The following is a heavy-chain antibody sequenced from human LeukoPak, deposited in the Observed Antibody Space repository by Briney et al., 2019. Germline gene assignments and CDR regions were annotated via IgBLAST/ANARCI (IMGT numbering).Heavy chain of an antibody. J-gene: IGHJ4*02. CDR1: GDTFTGYY. V-gene: IGHV1-2*02. D-gene: IGHD1-7*01. CDR2: ISPTSGDT. Sequence: ASLKVSCKASGDTFTGYYMHWVRQAPGQGREWRGGISPTSGDTRYAQKFQGRVTMTRDTSISTAYMELSRLRSDDTAVYYCVRDGLNWNYDYWGQGTLVAVSS. CDR3: VRDGLNWNYDY.